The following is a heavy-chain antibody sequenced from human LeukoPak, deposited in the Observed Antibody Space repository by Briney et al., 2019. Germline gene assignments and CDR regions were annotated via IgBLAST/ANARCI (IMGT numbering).Heavy chain of an antibody. CDR2: IKQDGSEK. CDR1: GFTFSSYS. Sequence: PGGSLRLSCAASGFTFSSYSMNWVRQAPGKGLEWVANIKQDGSEKYYVDSVKGRFTISRDNAKNSLYLQMNSLRAEDTAVYYCARDYTGGWNDYWGQGTLVTVSS. V-gene: IGHV3-7*01. CDR3: ARDYTGGWNDY. D-gene: IGHD7-27*01. J-gene: IGHJ4*02.